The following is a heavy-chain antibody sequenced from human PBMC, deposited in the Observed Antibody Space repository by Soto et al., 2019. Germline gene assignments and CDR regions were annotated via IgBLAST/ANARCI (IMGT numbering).Heavy chain of an antibody. CDR1: GFTFGSYG. D-gene: IGHD3-16*01. CDR2: ESYYESNI. J-gene: IGHJ4*02. Sequence: QGYLAESGGGVVQSGKSLTLSCVTYGFTFGSYGMHWVRQAPGGGLEWLALESYYESNIIYDESVKGRFNISRDNSKKILHLHMAPQTTDDTAFYSCGKGTHWGSGWGFLESWGLGTLVTVSS. CDR3: GKGTHWGSGWGFLES. V-gene: IGHV3-30*18.